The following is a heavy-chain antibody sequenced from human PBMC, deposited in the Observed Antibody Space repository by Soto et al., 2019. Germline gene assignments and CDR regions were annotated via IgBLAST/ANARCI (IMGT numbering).Heavy chain of an antibody. CDR1: GGSISSYY. CDR3: ARSHSVGETYYYYYGMDV. CDR2: IYTSGST. V-gene: IGHV4-4*07. D-gene: IGHD4-17*01. Sequence: SETLSLTCTVSGGSISSYYWSWIRQPAGKGLEWIGRIYTSGSTNYNPSLKGRVTMSVDTSKNQFSLKLSSVTAADTAVYYCARSHSVGETYYYYYGMDVWGQGTTVTVYS. J-gene: IGHJ6*02.